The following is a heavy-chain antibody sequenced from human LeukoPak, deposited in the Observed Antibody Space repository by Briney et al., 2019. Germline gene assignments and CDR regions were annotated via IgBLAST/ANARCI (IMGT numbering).Heavy chain of an antibody. CDR1: GFTLSSYS. Sequence: PGGSLRLSCAASGFTLSSYSMNWVRQAPGKGLEWVSSISSSSSYIYYADSVKGRFTISRDNAKNSLYLQMNSLRAEDTAVYYCARVKGINRFEWLAREFDYWGQGTLVTVSS. V-gene: IGHV3-21*01. CDR2: ISSSSSYI. J-gene: IGHJ4*02. CDR3: ARVKGINRFEWLAREFDY. D-gene: IGHD6-19*01.